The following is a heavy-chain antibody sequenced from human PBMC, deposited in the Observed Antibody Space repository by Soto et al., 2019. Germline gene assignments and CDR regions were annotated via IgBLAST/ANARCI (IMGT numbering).Heavy chain of an antibody. V-gene: IGHV1-2*04. Sequence: QVQLVQSGAELKKPGASVKVSCKASGYTFTGYYMHWVRQAPGQGLEWMGWINPNSDGTNYEQKVQGWVTMPRVKAISTAYMELRKLRSENTAEYYCLRCAVSTPSRGYNYLDVWGKGNTVTVSS. CDR1: GYTFTGYY. CDR3: LRCAVSTPSRGYNYLDV. CDR2: INPNSDGT. D-gene: IGHD4-4*01. J-gene: IGHJ6*03.